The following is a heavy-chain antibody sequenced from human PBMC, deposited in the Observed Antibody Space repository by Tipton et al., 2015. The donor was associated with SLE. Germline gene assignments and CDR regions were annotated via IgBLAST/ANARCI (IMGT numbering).Heavy chain of an antibody. CDR1: GDSISGGGYY. V-gene: IGHV4-31*03. D-gene: IGHD2-21*02. CDR3: AREGDRDYFDF. Sequence: TLSLTCTVSGDSISGGGYYWSWIRQQPGKGLEWIGYIYYTETTSYNPSLKSRVTMSVDTSRNRFSLKLTSVTAADAAVYYCAREGDRDYFDFWGQGMLVTVSS. CDR2: IYYTETT. J-gene: IGHJ4*02.